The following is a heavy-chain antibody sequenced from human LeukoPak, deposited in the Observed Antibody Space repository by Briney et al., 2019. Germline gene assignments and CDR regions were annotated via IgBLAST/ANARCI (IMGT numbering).Heavy chain of an antibody. CDR2: IYHSGST. V-gene: IGHV4-38-2*02. CDR3: ARVFRGATYYFDY. J-gene: IGHJ4*02. D-gene: IGHD1-1*01. CDR1: GYSISSGYY. Sequence: KTSETLSLTCTVSGYSISSGYYWGWIRQPPGKGLEWIGSIYHSGSTYYNPSLKSRVTISVDTSKNQFSLKLSSVTAADRAVYYCARVFRGATYYFDYWGQGTLVTVSS.